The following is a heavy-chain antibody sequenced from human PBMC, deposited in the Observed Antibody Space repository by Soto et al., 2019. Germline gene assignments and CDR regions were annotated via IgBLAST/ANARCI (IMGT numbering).Heavy chain of an antibody. D-gene: IGHD2-2*01. CDR3: SRVWGGYCSSTSCSRYYGMDV. V-gene: IGHV1-69*01. Sequence: QVQLVQSGAEVKKPGSSVKVSCKASGGTFSSYAISWVRQAPGQGLEWMGGIIPIFGTANYAQKFQGRVTITADESTGTGYMELGSLSTEDTAVYYCSRVWGGYCSSTSCSRYYGMDVWGQGTTVTVSS. CDR1: GGTFSSYA. CDR2: IIPIFGTA. J-gene: IGHJ6*02.